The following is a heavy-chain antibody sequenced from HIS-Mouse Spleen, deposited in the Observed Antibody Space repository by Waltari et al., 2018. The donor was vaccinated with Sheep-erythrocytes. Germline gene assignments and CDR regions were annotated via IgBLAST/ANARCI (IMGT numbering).Heavy chain of an antibody. Sequence: EVQLVESGGGLVKPGGSLRLSCAASGFTFSNAWMSWVGQAPGKGLDGVGPIKSKTVGGTTDYAATVKCRFTISRDDSKNTLYLQMNSLKTEDTAVYYCTTDPYVWLLSHWGQGTLVTVSS. V-gene: IGHV3-15*01. D-gene: IGHD3-9*01. CDR1: GFTFSNAW. CDR2: IKSKTVGGTT. J-gene: IGHJ4*02. CDR3: TTDPYVWLLSH.